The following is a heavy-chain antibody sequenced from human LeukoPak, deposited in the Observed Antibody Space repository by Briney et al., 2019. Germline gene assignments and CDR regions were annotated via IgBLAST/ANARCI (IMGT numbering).Heavy chain of an antibody. J-gene: IGHJ4*02. CDR1: GVSISRDGYY. CDR3: ARQGVGVDY. Sequence: SETLSLTCTFSGVSISRDGYYWGWVRQPPGKGLEWIGSIYYSGSTYYNPSLKSRVTISVDTSKNQFSLKLSSVTAADTAVYYCARQGVGVDYWGQGTLVTVSS. CDR2: IYYSGST. D-gene: IGHD3-16*01. V-gene: IGHV4-39*01.